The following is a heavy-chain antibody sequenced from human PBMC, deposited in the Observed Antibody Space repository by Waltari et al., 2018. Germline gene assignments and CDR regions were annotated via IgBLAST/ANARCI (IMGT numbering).Heavy chain of an antibody. J-gene: IGHJ4*02. CDR2: INGDGSSI. Sequence: EVQLVESGGGLVQPGGSLRLSCADSEITFRDYWMHWVRQAPGKGLVWVSRINGDGSSITYADSVKGRFTISRDNADNTLYLQMTSLRDEDTAIYYCASNGSGSYYNLWGQGTLVTVSS. V-gene: IGHV3-74*01. D-gene: IGHD3-10*01. CDR3: ASNGSGSYYNL. CDR1: EITFRDYW.